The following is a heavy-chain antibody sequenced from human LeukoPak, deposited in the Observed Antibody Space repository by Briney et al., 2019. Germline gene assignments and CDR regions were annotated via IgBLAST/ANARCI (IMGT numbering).Heavy chain of an antibody. CDR2: ISGSGDST. CDR1: GFTFSSYA. Sequence: GGSLRLSCTASGFTFSSYAMTWVRQAPGKGLEWVSTISGSGDSTYYADSVKGRFTISRDNSKNTLYLQMNSLRAEDTAVYYCAKVGGFYSSSWYDYWGQGTLVTVSS. CDR3: AKVGGFYSSSWYDY. J-gene: IGHJ4*02. V-gene: IGHV3-23*01. D-gene: IGHD6-13*01.